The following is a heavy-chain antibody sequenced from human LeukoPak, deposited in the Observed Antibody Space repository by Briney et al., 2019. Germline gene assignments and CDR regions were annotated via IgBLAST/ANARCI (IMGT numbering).Heavy chain of an antibody. CDR2: INPNSGGT. J-gene: IGHJ4*02. D-gene: IGHD6-19*01. V-gene: IGHV1-2*02. Sequence: GASVKVSCKASGYTFTGYYMHWVRQAPGQGLEWIGWINPNSGGTNYAQKFQGRVTMTRDTSISTAYMELSRLRSDDTAVYYCARVSSGLVKASLDYWGQGTLVTVSS. CDR1: GYTFTGYY. CDR3: ARVSSGLVKASLDY.